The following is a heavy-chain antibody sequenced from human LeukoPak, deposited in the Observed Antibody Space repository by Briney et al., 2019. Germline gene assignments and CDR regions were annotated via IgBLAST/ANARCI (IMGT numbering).Heavy chain of an antibody. CDR3: ARSPGGALNWFDP. V-gene: IGHV4-59*08. J-gene: IGHJ5*02. D-gene: IGHD1-1*01. CDR2: VHYNGSP. CDR1: GGSISGYY. Sequence: SETLSLTCTVSGGSISGYYWSWIRQAPGKGLEWIGYVHYNGSPNYNASLKSRVTISVDTSKNQFSLKLSSVTAADTAVYYCARSPGGALNWFDPWGQGTLVTVSS.